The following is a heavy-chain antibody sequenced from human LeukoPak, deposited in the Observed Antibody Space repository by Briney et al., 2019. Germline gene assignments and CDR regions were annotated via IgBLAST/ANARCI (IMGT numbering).Heavy chain of an antibody. V-gene: IGHV3-20*04. D-gene: IGHD2/OR15-2a*01. CDR3: TKDSAKKYYDY. J-gene: IGHJ4*02. Sequence: PGGSLRLSCAASGFTFDNYGINWVRQAPGKGLEWVSRIHWNGGRTGYADSVKGRFTISRDNSKNTLFLQMNSLRDEDTAVYYCTKDSAKKYYDYWGQGTLVTVSS. CDR2: IHWNGGRT. CDR1: GFTFDNYG.